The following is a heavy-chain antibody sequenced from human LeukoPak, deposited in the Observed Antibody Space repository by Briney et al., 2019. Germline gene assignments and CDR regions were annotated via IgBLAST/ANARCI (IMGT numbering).Heavy chain of an antibody. CDR3: AKGSSSGTVDY. J-gene: IGHJ4*02. CDR1: GCTFSNYD. D-gene: IGHD3-22*01. Sequence: GESLRLTCAASGCTFSNYDMHWVRQPPGKGLEWVSFISYDGTNKYYADSVKGRFTFSRDNSKYTLYLQMNSLRAEDTAVYYCAKGSSSGTVDYWGQGTLVAVSS. CDR2: ISYDGTNK. V-gene: IGHV3-30*18.